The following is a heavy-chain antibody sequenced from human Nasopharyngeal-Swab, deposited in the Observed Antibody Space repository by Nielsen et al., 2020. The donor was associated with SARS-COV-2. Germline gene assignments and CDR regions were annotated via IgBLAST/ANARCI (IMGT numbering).Heavy chain of an antibody. CDR3: ARSRYTSSWYGVRNWFDP. CDR1: GGSFSGYY. D-gene: IGHD6-13*01. CDR2: INHRGST. J-gene: IGHJ5*02. Sequence: GSLRLSCAVYGGSFSGYYWNWIRQPPGKGLEWIGEINHRGSTNSNPSLKSRVTISLDTSKNQFSLKLSSVTAADTAVYYCARSRYTSSWYGVRNWFDPWGQGTLVTVSS. V-gene: IGHV4-34*01.